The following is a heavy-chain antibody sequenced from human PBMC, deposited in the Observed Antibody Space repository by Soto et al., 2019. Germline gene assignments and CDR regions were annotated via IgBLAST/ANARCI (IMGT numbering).Heavy chain of an antibody. Sequence: GGSLRLSCAASGFTFSSYAMSWVRQAPGKGLEWVSAISGSGGSTYYADSVKGRFTISRDNSKNTLYLQMNSLRAEDTAVYYCAKDYTLGYCGGGSCSTVRPDAFDIWGQGTMVTVSS. D-gene: IGHD2-15*01. J-gene: IGHJ3*02. CDR2: ISGSGGST. CDR3: AKDYTLGYCGGGSCSTVRPDAFDI. CDR1: GFTFSSYA. V-gene: IGHV3-23*01.